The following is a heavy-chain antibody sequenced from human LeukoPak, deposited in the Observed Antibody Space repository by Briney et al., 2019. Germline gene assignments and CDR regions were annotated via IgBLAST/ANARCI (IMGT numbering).Heavy chain of an antibody. J-gene: IGHJ4*02. CDR2: IIPIFGTA. CDR1: GGTFSSYA. Sequence: GASVKVSCKASGGTFSSYAISWVRQAPGQGLEWMGGIIPIFGTANYAQKFQGRVTITADESTSTAYMELSSLRSEDTAVYYCARDGSGYYRAFDYWGQGTLVTVSS. D-gene: IGHD3-22*01. CDR3: ARDGSGYYRAFDY. V-gene: IGHV1-69*13.